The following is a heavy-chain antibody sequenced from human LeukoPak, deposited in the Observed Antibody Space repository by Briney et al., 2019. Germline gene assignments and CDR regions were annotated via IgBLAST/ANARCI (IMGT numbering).Heavy chain of an antibody. Sequence: GGSLRLSCAASEFTVSSNYMSWVRQAPGKGLEWVSVIYSGGSTYYADSVKGRCTISRDDSKNTLYLQMNSLRAEDTAVYYCAKSGLNRFDYWGQGTLVTVSS. D-gene: IGHD2-15*01. J-gene: IGHJ4*02. CDR3: AKSGLNRFDY. V-gene: IGHV3-66*01. CDR1: EFTVSSNY. CDR2: IYSGGST.